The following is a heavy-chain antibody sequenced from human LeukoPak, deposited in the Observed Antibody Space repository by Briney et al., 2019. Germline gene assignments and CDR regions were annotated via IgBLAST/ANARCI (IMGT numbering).Heavy chain of an antibody. V-gene: IGHV3-64D*06. CDR1: GFIISDYA. CDR3: VKDLYKGDSASWYFFHH. D-gene: IGHD6-13*01. Sequence: TGGSLRLSCSASGFIISDYAMHWVRQAPGKGLEYVSGISANGGSTYYADSVKGRFTISRDTSKNTLYLQMSSLRAEDTAIYYCVKDLYKGDSASWYFFHHWGQGTLVTVSS. CDR2: ISANGGST. J-gene: IGHJ4*02.